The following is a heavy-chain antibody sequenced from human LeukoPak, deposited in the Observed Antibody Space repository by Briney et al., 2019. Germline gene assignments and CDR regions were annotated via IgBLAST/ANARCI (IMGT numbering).Heavy chain of an antibody. CDR2: INPNSGGT. CDR3: ASTAAAGDNWFDP. Sequence: ASVKVSCKASGYTFTGYYMHWVRQAPGQGLEWMGWINPNSGGTNYAQKFQGRVTMTRDTSISTAYMELSSLRSEDTAVYYCASTAAAGDNWFDPWGQGTLVTVSS. CDR1: GYTFTGYY. D-gene: IGHD6-13*01. V-gene: IGHV1-2*02. J-gene: IGHJ5*02.